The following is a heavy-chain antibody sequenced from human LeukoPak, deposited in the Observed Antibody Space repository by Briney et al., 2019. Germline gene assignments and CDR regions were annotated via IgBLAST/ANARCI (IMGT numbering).Heavy chain of an antibody. J-gene: IGHJ4*02. CDR3: ARYYGSGSYDKYYFDY. V-gene: IGHV4-34*01. CDR1: GGSFSGYY. CDR2: INHSGST. Sequence: SETLSPTCAVYGGSFSGYYWSWIRQPPGKGLEWIGEINHSGSTNYNPSLKSRVTISVDTSKNQFSLKLSSVTAADTAVYYCARYYGSGSYDKYYFDYWGQGTLVTVSS. D-gene: IGHD3-10*01.